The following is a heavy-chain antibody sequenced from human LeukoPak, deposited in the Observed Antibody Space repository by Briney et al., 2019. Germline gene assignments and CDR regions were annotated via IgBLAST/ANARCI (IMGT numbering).Heavy chain of an antibody. CDR2: IYTTGGTSGST. D-gene: IGHD3-22*01. CDR3: AWGDSSGYPFDP. Sequence: SETLSLTCTVSGGSISSYYCSWIRQPAGKGLEYIGRIYTTGGTSGSTYYNPSLKSRVTISVDTSKNQFSLKLSSVTAADTAVYYCAWGDSSGYPFDPWGQGTLVTVSS. V-gene: IGHV4-4*07. J-gene: IGHJ5*02. CDR1: GGSISSYY.